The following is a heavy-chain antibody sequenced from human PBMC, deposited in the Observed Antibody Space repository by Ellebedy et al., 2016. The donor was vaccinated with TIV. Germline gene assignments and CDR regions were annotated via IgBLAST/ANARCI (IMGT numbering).Heavy chain of an antibody. D-gene: IGHD6-6*01. J-gene: IGHJ4*02. CDR3: AKSLHYSRSSFFDF. V-gene: IGHV4-34*01. CDR1: GGSFSGYY. Sequence: SETLSLXXAVYGGSFSGYYWSWIRQPPGKGLEWIGEINHSGGTNYNPSLKSRVTISVDTSKNQFSLKLNSVTAADTAVYYCAKSLHYSRSSFFDFWGQGTLVTVSS. CDR2: INHSGGT.